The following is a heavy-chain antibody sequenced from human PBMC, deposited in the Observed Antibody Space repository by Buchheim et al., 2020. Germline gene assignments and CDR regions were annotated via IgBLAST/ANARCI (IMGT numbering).Heavy chain of an antibody. CDR3: ARSDCSGGSCYRVDH. CDR1: GGSISSRGYY. D-gene: IGHD2-15*01. Sequence: QVQLQESGPGLVKPSQTLSLTCTVSGGSISSRGYYWNWIRQHPGKGLEWIGYIYFSGTTSYTPSPKSRVSISLDTSKNQFLLKLNSVTAADTALYYCARSDCSGGSCYRVDHWGQGTL. CDR2: IYFSGTT. V-gene: IGHV4-31*03. J-gene: IGHJ4*02.